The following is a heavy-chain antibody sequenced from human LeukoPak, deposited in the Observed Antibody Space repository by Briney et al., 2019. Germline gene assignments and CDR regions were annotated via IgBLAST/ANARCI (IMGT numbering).Heavy chain of an antibody. CDR1: GFTVSSNY. V-gene: IGHV3-23*01. J-gene: IGHJ1*01. Sequence: GGSLRLSCAASGFTVSSNYMSWVRQAPGKGLEWVSAISGSGGSTYYADSVKGRFTISRDNSKNTLYLQMNSLRAEDTAVYYCAKDKGFEPSWGQGTLVTVSS. CDR2: ISGSGGST. D-gene: IGHD3-9*01. CDR3: AKDKGFEPS.